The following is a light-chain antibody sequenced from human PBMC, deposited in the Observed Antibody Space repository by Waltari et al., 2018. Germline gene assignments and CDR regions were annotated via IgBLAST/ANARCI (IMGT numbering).Light chain of an antibody. CDR1: SRDVGSYNR. J-gene: IGLJ1*01. CDR3: SSYTSSSTLNYV. Sequence: QSALTQPPSVSGSPGQSVTISCTGTSRDVGSYNRVSWYQQPPGTAPELMIYEVRHRPSGVPDRFSGSKAGNTASLTISGLQADDEADYYCSSYTSSSTLNYVFGTGTKFTGL. CDR2: EVR. V-gene: IGLV2-18*02.